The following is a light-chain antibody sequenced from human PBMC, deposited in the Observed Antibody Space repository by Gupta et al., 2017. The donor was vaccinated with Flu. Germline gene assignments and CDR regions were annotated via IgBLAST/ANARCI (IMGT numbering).Light chain of an antibody. CDR2: LNSDGSH. V-gene: IGLV4-69*01. Sequence: QLVLTQSPSASASLGASVKLTCTLSSGHSSYATAWHQQQPEKGPRYLMKLNSDGSHSKGDGIPDRFSGSSSGAERYLTISSLQAEDEDDYYCQTWGTGIRVFGGGTKLTVL. CDR3: QTWGTGIRV. CDR1: SGHSSYA. J-gene: IGLJ3*02.